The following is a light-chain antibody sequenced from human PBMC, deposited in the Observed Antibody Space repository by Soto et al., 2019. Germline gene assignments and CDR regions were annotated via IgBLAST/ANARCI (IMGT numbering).Light chain of an antibody. V-gene: IGKV4-1*01. CDR3: QQYYSTRT. J-gene: IGKJ1*01. CDR1: QRFLYSPNNKNY. CDR2: WAS. Sequence: IQMTQSPSSLSASVGDRVTINCSSSQRFLYSPNNKNYLAWYQQKPGQPPKLLIYWASTRESGVPDRFSGSGSGTDFTLTISSLQAEDVAVYYCQQYYSTRTFGQGTKVDIK.